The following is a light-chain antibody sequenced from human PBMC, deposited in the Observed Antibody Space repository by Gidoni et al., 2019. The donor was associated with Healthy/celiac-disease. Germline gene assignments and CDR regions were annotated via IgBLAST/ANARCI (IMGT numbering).Light chain of an antibody. V-gene: IGLV2-11*01. CDR3: CSYAGSSYV. J-gene: IGLJ1*01. CDR2: DVS. CDR1: SSDVGGYNY. Sequence: QSALTQPRPVSGSPGQSVTISCTGTSSDVGGYNYVSWYQQHPGKAPKLMIYDVSKRPSGVPDRFSGSKSGNTASLTISGLQPEDEADYYCCSYAGSSYVFGTGTKVTVL.